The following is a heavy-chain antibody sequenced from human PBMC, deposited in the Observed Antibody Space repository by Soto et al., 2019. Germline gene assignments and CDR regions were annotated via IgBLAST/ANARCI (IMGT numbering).Heavy chain of an antibody. CDR1: GGTFSSYA. D-gene: IGHD5-12*01. V-gene: IGHV1-69*01. CDR3: ATPRFSGYGGRQGDYFDY. CDR2: IIPIFGTA. Sequence: QVQLVQSGAEVKKPGSSVKVSCKASGGTFSSYAISWVRQAPGQGLEWMGGIIPIFGTANYAQKFQGRVTITADESTSTAYMELSSLRSEDTAVYYCATPRFSGYGGRQGDYFDYGGQGTLVTVSS. J-gene: IGHJ4*02.